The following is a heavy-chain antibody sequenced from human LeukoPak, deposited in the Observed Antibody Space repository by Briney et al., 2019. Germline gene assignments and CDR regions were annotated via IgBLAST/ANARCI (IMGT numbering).Heavy chain of an antibody. V-gene: IGHV4-30-2*01. CDR3: ARGPHPVAGLGYFQH. J-gene: IGHJ1*01. Sequence: SETLSLTCAVSGGSISSGGYSWSWIRQPPGKGLEWIGEINHSGSTNYNPSLKSRVTISVDTSKNQFSLKLSSVTAADTAVYYCARGPHPVAGLGYFQHWGQGTLVTVSS. CDR2: INHSGST. D-gene: IGHD6-19*01. CDR1: GGSISSGGYS.